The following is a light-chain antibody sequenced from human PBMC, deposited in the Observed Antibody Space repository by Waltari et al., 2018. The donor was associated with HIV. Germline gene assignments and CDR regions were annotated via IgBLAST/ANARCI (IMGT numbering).Light chain of an antibody. J-gene: IGLJ1*01. Sequence: QSALTQPPSTSGTPGQRVTMSCSGSSSNVGRDNVYWYQQFPGTAPKLLIYNDYQRPSGVPDRFSGSKSGTSASLAISGLRSEDEADYYCAAWDNILSGYVFGTGTKVTVL. V-gene: IGLV1-47*01. CDR2: NDY. CDR3: AAWDNILSGYV. CDR1: SSNVGRDN.